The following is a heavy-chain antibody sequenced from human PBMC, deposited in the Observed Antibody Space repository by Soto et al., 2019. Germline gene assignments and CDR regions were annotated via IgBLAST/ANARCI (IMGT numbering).Heavy chain of an antibody. D-gene: IGHD6-19*01. J-gene: IGHJ4*02. Sequence: GGSLRLSCAASGFTFSSYAMSWVRQAPGKGLEWVSAISGSGGSTYYADSVKGRFTISRDNSKNTLYLQMNSLRAEDTAVYYCAKVYQHFGTSGWFVDYWGQGTLVTVSS. CDR2: ISGSGGST. V-gene: IGHV3-23*01. CDR3: AKVYQHFGTSGWFVDY. CDR1: GFTFSSYA.